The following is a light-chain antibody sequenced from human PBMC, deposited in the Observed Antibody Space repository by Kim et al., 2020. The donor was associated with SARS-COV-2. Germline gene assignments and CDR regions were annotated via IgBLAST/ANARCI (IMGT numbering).Light chain of an antibody. J-gene: IGKJ2*01. CDR2: EAS. CDR1: QSVSTS. Sequence: DIQMTQSPSTLYASVGDRVTITCRASQSVSTSLAWFQQKPGKAPKLLIYEASTLDSGVPSRFSGSGSGTEFTLTISSLQPGDFATYYCQQYNTSYTFGQWTKLEIK. CDR3: QQYNTSYT. V-gene: IGKV1-5*03.